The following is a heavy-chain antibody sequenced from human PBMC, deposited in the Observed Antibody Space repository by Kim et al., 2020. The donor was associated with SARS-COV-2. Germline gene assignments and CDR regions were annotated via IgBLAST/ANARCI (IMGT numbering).Heavy chain of an antibody. V-gene: IGHV3-74*01. CDR3: ARGAAGFRGTFDI. D-gene: IGHD6-13*01. Sequence: GGSLRLSCAASGFTFSSYWMHWVRQAPGKGLVWVSRINSDGSSTSYADSVKGRFTISRDNAKNTLYLQMNSLRAEDTAVYYCARGAAGFRGTFDIWGQGTMVTVS. J-gene: IGHJ3*02. CDR1: GFTFSSYW. CDR2: INSDGSST.